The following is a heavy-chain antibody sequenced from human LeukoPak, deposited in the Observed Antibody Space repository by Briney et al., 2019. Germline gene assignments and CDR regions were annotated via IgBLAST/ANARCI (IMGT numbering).Heavy chain of an antibody. Sequence: GGSLRLSCAASGFTFSSYGMHWVRQAPGKGLEWVAVISYDGSNKYYADSVKGRFTISRDNSKNTLYLQMGSLRAGDMAVYYCVRGGGVVAGTYDYWGQGTLVTVSS. CDR1: GFTFSSYG. V-gene: IGHV3-30*03. D-gene: IGHD6-19*01. CDR2: ISYDGSNK. J-gene: IGHJ4*02. CDR3: VRGGGVVAGTYDY.